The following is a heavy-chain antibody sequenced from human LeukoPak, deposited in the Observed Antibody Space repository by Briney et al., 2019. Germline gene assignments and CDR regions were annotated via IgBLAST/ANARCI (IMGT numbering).Heavy chain of an antibody. CDR3: ARGHDGDLDY. V-gene: IGHV7-4-1*02. Sequence: ASVKVSCKASGYTFTYYAVKWVRQAPGQGLEWMGWINTNTGNPMYAQGFTGRFIFSLDTSVSTACLQISSLKAEDTGVYYCARGHDGDLDYWGQGTPVTVSS. CDR1: GYTFTYYA. CDR2: INTNTGNP. D-gene: IGHD4-17*01. J-gene: IGHJ4*02.